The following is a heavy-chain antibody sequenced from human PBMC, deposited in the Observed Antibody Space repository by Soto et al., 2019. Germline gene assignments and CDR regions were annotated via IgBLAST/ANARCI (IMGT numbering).Heavy chain of an antibody. V-gene: IGHV1-18*04. CDR3: ARDAPIVGATTHYYYGMDV. CDR1: GYTFTSYG. CDR2: ISAYNGNT. D-gene: IGHD1-26*01. J-gene: IGHJ6*02. Sequence: QVQLVQSGAEVKKPGASVKVSCKASGYTFTSYGISWVRQAPGQGLEWMGWISAYNGNTNYAQKLQGRVTMTTDTSMSTAYMELRSLRSDDTAVYYCARDAPIVGATTHYYYGMDVWGQGTTVTVSS.